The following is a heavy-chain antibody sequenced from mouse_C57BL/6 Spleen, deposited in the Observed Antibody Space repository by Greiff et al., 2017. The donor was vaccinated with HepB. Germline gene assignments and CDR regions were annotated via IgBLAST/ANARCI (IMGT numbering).Heavy chain of an antibody. V-gene: IGHV1-54*01. CDR1: GYAFTNYL. CDR2: INPGSGGT. J-gene: IGHJ4*01. CDR3: AYSNYYYAMDY. D-gene: IGHD2-5*01. Sequence: VQLQQSGAELVRPGTSVKVSCKASGYAFTNYLIEWVKQRPGQGLEWIGVINPGSGGTNYNEKFKGKATLTADKSSSTAYMQLSSLTSEDSAVYFCAYSNYYYAMDYWGQGTSVTVSS.